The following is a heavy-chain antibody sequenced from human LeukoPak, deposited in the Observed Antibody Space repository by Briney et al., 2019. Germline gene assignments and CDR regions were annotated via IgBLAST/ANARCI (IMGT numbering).Heavy chain of an antibody. CDR2: INHSGST. J-gene: IGHJ4*02. CDR3: ASNGNPSVDY. Sequence: SETLSLTCAVYGGSFSGYYWSWIRQPPGKGLEWIGEINHSGSTNYNPSLKSRVTISVDTSKNQFSLKLSSVTAADTAVYYCASNGNPSVDYWGLGTLVTVSS. V-gene: IGHV4-34*01. CDR1: GGSFSGYY. D-gene: IGHD1-14*01.